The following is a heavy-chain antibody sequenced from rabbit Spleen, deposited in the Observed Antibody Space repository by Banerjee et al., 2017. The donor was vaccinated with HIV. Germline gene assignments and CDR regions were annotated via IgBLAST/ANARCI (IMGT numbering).Heavy chain of an antibody. CDR1: VFSFSSNW. J-gene: IGHJ6*01. V-gene: IGHV1S45*01. CDR3: ARDTGSSFSSYGMDL. D-gene: IGHD8-1*01. CDR2: VDSGDGDT. Sequence: LEESGGGLVKPGGTLTLTCTVSVFSFSSNWICWVRQAPGKGLEWIACVDSGDGDTYYANWAKGRFTISKTSSTTVTLQMTSLTAADTATYFCARDTGSSFSSYGMDLWGQGTLVTVS.